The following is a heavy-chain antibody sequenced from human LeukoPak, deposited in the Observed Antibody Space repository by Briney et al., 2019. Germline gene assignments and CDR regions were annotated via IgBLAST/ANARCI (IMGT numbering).Heavy chain of an antibody. Sequence: GGSLRLSCAASGFTFSDYYMSWIRQAPGKGLEWVSHISSSGSTIYYADSVKGRFTISRDNAKNSLYLQMNSLRAEDTAVYYCARDPPPQTFDYWGQGTLVTVSS. CDR3: ARDPPPQTFDY. CDR1: GFTFSDYY. J-gene: IGHJ4*02. CDR2: ISSSGSTI. V-gene: IGHV3-11*04.